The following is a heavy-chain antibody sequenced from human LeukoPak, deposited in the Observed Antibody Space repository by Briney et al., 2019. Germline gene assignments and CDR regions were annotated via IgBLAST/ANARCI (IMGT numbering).Heavy chain of an antibody. D-gene: IGHD3-10*01. CDR2: LYYSGCT. V-gene: IGHV4-59*08. CDR1: GGSISSLY. J-gene: IGHJ6*02. CDR3: AIDLGRVLGVIMRYYYGMDV. Sequence: SETLSLTCTVSGGSISSLYWSWIRPPPGEGLEWIGYLYYSGCTNYNPSLESRVTISVDTSKSQVSLKLSSVPAADTAVDYFAIDLGRVLGVIMRYYYGMDVWGQGTTVTVSS.